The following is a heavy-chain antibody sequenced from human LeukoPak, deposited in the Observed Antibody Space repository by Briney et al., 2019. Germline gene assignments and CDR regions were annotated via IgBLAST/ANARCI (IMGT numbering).Heavy chain of an antibody. D-gene: IGHD4-17*01. CDR3: AREAWGTVTDY. V-gene: IGHV3-11*06. Sequence: GGSLRLSCAASGFSSSDYYMSWIRQAPGKGLEWVSYISSISSYTNYADSVKGRFTISRDNAKNSLYLQMNSLRAEGTAVYYCAREAWGTVTDYWGLGTLVTVSS. CDR1: GFSSSDYY. J-gene: IGHJ4*02. CDR2: ISSISSYT.